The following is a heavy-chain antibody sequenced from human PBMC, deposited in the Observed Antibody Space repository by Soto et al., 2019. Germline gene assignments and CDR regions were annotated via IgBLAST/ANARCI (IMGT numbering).Heavy chain of an antibody. CDR2: ISSSGST. CDR1: GDSVSSDSYY. Sequence: SETLSLTCTVSGDSVSSDSYYWTWIRQPPGKGLEWSGYISSSGSTKYNPSLKSRVTISRDTSSNQFSLELTSVTAADTAIYYCARDIRGYSRAFDYWGQGTLVTVSS. V-gene: IGHV4-61*01. CDR3: ARDIRGYSRAFDY. D-gene: IGHD5-18*01. J-gene: IGHJ4*02.